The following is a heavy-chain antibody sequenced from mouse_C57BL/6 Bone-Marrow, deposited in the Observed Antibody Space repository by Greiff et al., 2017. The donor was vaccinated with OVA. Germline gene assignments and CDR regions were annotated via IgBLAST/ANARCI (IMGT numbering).Heavy chain of an antibody. D-gene: IGHD1-1*01. CDR2: IWRGGST. Sequence: VMLVESGPGLVQPSQSLSITCTVSGFSLTSYGVHWVRQSPGKGLEWLGVIWRGGSTDYNAAFMSRLSITKDNSKSQVFFKMNSLQADDTAIYYCAKYYGSSPSYWYFDVWGTGTTVTVSS. V-gene: IGHV2-5*01. J-gene: IGHJ1*03. CDR1: GFSLTSYG. CDR3: AKYYGSSPSYWYFDV.